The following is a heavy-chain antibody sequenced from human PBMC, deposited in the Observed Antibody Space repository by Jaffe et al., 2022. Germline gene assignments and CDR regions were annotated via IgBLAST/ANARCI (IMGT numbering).Heavy chain of an antibody. J-gene: IGHJ4*02. Sequence: QVQLVQSGAEVKKPGASVKVSCKASGYTFTSYYMHWVRQAPGQGLEWMGIINPSGGSTSYAQKFQGRVTMTRDTSTSTVYMELSSLRSEDTAVYYCARGLGITMIVVVPSHFDYWGQGTLVTVSS. V-gene: IGHV1-46*01. CDR1: GYTFTSYY. CDR3: ARGLGITMIVVVPSHFDY. CDR2: INPSGGST. D-gene: IGHD3-22*01.